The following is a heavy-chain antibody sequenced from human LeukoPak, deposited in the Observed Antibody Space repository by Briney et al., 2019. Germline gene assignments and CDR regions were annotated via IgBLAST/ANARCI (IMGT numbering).Heavy chain of an antibody. CDR3: AKDWGSGSPYYYYMDV. CDR1: GFTFSSYW. CDR2: INSDGSST. J-gene: IGHJ6*03. V-gene: IGHV3-74*01. Sequence: PGGSLRLSCAASGFTFSSYWMHWVRQAPGKGLVWVSRINSDGSSTSYADSVKGRFTISRDNAKNTLYLHMNSLRAEDTALYYCAKDWGSGSPYYYYMDVWGKGTTVTISS. D-gene: IGHD3-10*01.